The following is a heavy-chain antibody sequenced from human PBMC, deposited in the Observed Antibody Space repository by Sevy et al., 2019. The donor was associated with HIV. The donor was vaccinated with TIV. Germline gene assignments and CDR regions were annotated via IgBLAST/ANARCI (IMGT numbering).Heavy chain of an antibody. J-gene: IGHJ5*01. Sequence: GGSLRISCAASGFSFSAYWMNWVRQAPGKGLEWVANIKPDGSDKHYVDSAEGRFTISRDNAKNSLYLQMNSLRVEDTAMYYCAQETFGRFDSRGQGTLVTVSS. CDR2: IKPDGSDK. CDR3: AQETFGRFDS. V-gene: IGHV3-7*01. CDR1: GFSFSAYW. D-gene: IGHD1-26*01.